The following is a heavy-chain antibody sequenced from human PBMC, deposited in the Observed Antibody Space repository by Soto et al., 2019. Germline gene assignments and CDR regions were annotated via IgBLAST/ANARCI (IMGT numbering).Heavy chain of an antibody. D-gene: IGHD3-3*01. Sequence: GGSLRLSCAASGFTFSSYEMNWVRQAPGKGLEWVSYISSSGSTIYYADSVKGRFTISRDNAKNSLYLQMNSLRAEDTAVYYCARVEGDYVHYWGQVTLVTVYS. CDR3: ARVEGDYVHY. CDR1: GFTFSSYE. V-gene: IGHV3-48*03. J-gene: IGHJ4*02. CDR2: ISSSGSTI.